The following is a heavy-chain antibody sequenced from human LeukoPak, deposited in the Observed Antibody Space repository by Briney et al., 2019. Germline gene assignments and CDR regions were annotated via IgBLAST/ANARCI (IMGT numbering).Heavy chain of an antibody. CDR3: ARDRTDFYYDSSGFGAFDI. V-gene: IGHV3-11*01. Sequence: PGGSLRLPCAASGFTFSDYYMSWIRQAPGKGLEWVSYISSSGSTIYYADSVKGRFTISRDNAKNSLYLQMNSLGAEDTAVYYCARDRTDFYYDSSGFGAFDIWGQGTMVTVSS. CDR1: GFTFSDYY. D-gene: IGHD3-22*01. J-gene: IGHJ3*02. CDR2: ISSSGSTI.